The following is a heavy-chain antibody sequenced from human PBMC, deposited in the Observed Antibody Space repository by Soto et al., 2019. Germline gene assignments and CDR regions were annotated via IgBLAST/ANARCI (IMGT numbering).Heavy chain of an antibody. CDR3: ARVPNYYGSGSYLAY. Sequence: ASVKVSCKASGGTFSSYAISWVRQAPGQGLEWMGGIIPIFGTANYAQKFQGRVTITADESTSTAYMELSSLRSEDTAVYYCARVPNYYGSGSYLAYWGQGTLVTVSS. CDR1: GGTFSSYA. V-gene: IGHV1-69*13. J-gene: IGHJ4*02. D-gene: IGHD3-10*01. CDR2: IIPIFGTA.